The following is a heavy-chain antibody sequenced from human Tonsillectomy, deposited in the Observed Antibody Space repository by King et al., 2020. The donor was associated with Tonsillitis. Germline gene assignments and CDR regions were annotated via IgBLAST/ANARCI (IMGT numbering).Heavy chain of an antibody. Sequence: VQLVESGGGLVQPGGSLRLSCAASGFTVSSNYMSWVRQAPGKGLEWVSVIYSGGSTYYADSLKGRFTISRDNSKNTLYLQMNSLRAEDTAVYYCARAHGGNPEYYDMDVWGQGTTVTVSS. J-gene: IGHJ6*02. V-gene: IGHV3-66*01. D-gene: IGHD4-23*01. CDR3: ARAHGGNPEYYDMDV. CDR1: GFTVSSNY. CDR2: IYSGGST.